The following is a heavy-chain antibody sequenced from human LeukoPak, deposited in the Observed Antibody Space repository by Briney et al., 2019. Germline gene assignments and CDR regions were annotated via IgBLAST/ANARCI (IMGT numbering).Heavy chain of an antibody. CDR1: GFTLRSYV. V-gene: IGHV3-21*01. CDR2: ISSSSSYI. Sequence: GGSLRLSCVASGFTLRSYVMNWVRQAPGKGLEWVSSISSSSSYIYYADSVKGRFTISRDNAKNSLYLQMNSLRAEDTAVYYCAGGFYYDSSGYYYWGQGTLVTVSS. D-gene: IGHD3-22*01. J-gene: IGHJ4*02. CDR3: AGGFYYDSSGYYY.